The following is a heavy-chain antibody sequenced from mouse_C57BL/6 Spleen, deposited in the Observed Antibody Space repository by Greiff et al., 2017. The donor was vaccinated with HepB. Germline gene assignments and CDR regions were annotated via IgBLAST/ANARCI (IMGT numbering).Heavy chain of an antibody. CDR3: ARSGVYYGSGDGYFDV. CDR2: IDPSDSET. Sequence: VQLQQPGAELVRPGSSVKLSCKASGYTFTSYWMHWVKQRPIQGLEWIGNIDPSDSETHYNQKFKDKATLTVDKSSSTAYMQLSSLTSEDSAVYYCARSGVYYGSGDGYFDVWGTGTTVTVSS. CDR1: GYTFTSYW. V-gene: IGHV1-52*01. J-gene: IGHJ1*03. D-gene: IGHD1-1*01.